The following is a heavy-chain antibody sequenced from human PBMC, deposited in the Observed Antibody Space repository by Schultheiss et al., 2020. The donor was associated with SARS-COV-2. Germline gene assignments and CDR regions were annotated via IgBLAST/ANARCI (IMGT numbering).Heavy chain of an antibody. CDR3: AREDFWSGYMYYFDY. J-gene: IGHJ4*02. V-gene: IGHV4-61*01. CDR2: IYYSGST. Sequence: SETLSLTCTVSGGSVSSGNYYWSWIRQPPGKGLEWVGYIYYSGSTNYNPSLKSRVTISVDTSKNQFSLKLTSVTAADTAAYYCAREDFWSGYMYYFDYWGQGTLVTVSS. D-gene: IGHD3-3*01. CDR1: GGSVSSGNYY.